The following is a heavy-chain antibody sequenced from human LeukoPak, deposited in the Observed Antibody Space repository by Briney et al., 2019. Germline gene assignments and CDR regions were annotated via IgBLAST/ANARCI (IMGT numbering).Heavy chain of an antibody. V-gene: IGHV3-21*01. CDR2: ISTMSNYI. D-gene: IGHD2-21*01. Sequence: PGGSLRLSCAASGFDFSTYAINWVRQAPGKGLEWVSSISTMSNYIFYGDSVKGRFTISRDNAKNSVYLQMNSLRAEDTAVYYCPRDRWGGLALWGRETLVPVPS. J-gene: IGHJ4*02. CDR1: GFDFSTYA. CDR3: PRDRWGGLAL.